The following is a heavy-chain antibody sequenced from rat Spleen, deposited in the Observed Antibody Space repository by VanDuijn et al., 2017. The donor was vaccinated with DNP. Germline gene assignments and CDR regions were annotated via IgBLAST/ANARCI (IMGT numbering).Heavy chain of an antibody. Sequence: EVLLVESDGGLVQPGRSLKLSCAVSGFTFNDYYMAWVRQAPAKGLEWVATISYNGGTPYYRDSVKGRFTISRDNAQSTLYLQMDSLRSEDTATYYCARGNDGFTYWGQGTLVTVSS. V-gene: IGHV5-7*01. J-gene: IGHJ3*01. CDR2: ISYNGGTP. CDR3: ARGNDGFTY. CDR1: GFTFNDYY.